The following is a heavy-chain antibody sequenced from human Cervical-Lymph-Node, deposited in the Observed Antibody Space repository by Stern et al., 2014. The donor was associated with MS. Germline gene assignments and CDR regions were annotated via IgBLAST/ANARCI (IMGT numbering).Heavy chain of an antibody. CDR1: GYTFSNFW. V-gene: IGHV5-51*01. J-gene: IGHJ3*01. D-gene: IGHD3-22*01. CDR2: IYPADSDP. CDR3: VRRRDSAGYDTFDL. Sequence: VQLVASGAEVKKPGESLKISCRTSGYTFSNFWIGWVGQMPGKGLAWMGVIYPADSDPPYSPSFQGQVTISADDSISTAYLQWRSLKASDTAMYYCVRRRDSAGYDTFDLWGQGTMLIVSS.